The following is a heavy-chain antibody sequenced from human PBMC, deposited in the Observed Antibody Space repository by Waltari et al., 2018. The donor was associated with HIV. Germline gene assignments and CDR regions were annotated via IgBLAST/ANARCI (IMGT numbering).Heavy chain of an antibody. D-gene: IGHD5-12*01. CDR1: GGSFSGYY. CDR3: ATLFVEMATTRGDY. Sequence: QVQLQQWGAGLLKPSETLSLTCAVYGGSFSGYYWSWIRQPPGKGLEWIGEINHSGSTNENPSLKSRVTISVDTSKNQFSLKLSSVTAADTAVYYCATLFVEMATTRGDYWGQGTLVTVSS. V-gene: IGHV4-34*01. J-gene: IGHJ4*02. CDR2: INHSGST.